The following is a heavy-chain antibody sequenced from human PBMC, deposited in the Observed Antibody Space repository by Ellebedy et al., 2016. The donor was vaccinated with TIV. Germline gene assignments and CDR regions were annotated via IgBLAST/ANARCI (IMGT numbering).Heavy chain of an antibody. Sequence: GGSLRLSCAASRFTFSSYDMHWVRHGTGQGLEWASAIGTAVDTYYPGSVKGRFTISRENAKNSLYLQMNSPRAEDTAVYYCARVRFGDTAVDYWGQGTLVTVSS. CDR2: IGTAVDT. V-gene: IGHV3-13*01. J-gene: IGHJ4*03. CDR1: RFTFSSYD. CDR3: ARVRFGDTAVDY. D-gene: IGHD2-21*02.